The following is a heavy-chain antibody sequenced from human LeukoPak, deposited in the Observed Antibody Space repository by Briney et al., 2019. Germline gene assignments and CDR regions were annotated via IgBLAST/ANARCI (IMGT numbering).Heavy chain of an antibody. CDR3: ARAVQSTDSSGFYLPEYFQH. D-gene: IGHD3-22*01. CDR2: IYHSGST. Sequence: PSETLSLTCTVSGYSISSGYYWGWIRQPPGKGLEWIGSIYHSGSTYYNPSLKSRVTISVDTSKNQFSLKLSSVTAADTAVYYCARAVQSTDSSGFYLPEYFQHWGQGTLVTVSS. CDR1: GYSISSGYY. V-gene: IGHV4-38-2*02. J-gene: IGHJ1*01.